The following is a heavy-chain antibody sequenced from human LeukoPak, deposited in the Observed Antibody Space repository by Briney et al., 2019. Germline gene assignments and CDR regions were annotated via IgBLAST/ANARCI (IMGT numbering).Heavy chain of an antibody. CDR3: ARGDTTGYTDY. Sequence: GGSLRLSCAASGFTFSNYAMSWVRQAPGKGLEWVPTISNSGDATYYADSVKGRFTISRDNSKSTVYLQMSSLSAADTAVYYCARGDTTGYTDYWGQGTLVTVSS. J-gene: IGHJ4*02. D-gene: IGHD3-9*01. CDR2: ISNSGDAT. V-gene: IGHV3-23*01. CDR1: GFTFSNYA.